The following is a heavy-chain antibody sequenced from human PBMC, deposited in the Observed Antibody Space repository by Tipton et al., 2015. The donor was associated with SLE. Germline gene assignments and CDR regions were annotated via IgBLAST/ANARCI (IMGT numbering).Heavy chain of an antibody. Sequence: TLSLTCIVSGGSISSGGYYWSWVRQLPGKGLEWIGYIYYSGSTYYNPSLKGRLTISLDTSKNQFSLKLSSVTAADTAVYYCARDSVWVQGVKGAFDIWGQGTMVTVSS. CDR1: GGSISSGGYY. V-gene: IGHV4-31*03. CDR2: IYYSGST. J-gene: IGHJ3*02. D-gene: IGHD3-10*01. CDR3: ARDSVWVQGVKGAFDI.